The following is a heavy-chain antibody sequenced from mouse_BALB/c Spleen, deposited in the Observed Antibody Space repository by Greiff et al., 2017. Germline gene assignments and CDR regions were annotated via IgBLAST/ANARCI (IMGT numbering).Heavy chain of an antibody. J-gene: IGHJ3*01. V-gene: IGHV2-6-4*01. CDR1: GFSLSRYS. D-gene: IGHD2-1*01. CDR2: TWGGGST. CDR3: ARDYYGNASRFAY. Sequence: VKLMESGPGLVAPSQSLSITCTVSGFSLSRYSVHWVRQPPGKGLEWLGMTWGGGSTDYNSALKSRLSISKDNSKSQVFLKMNSLQTDDTAMYYCARDYYGNASRFAYWGQGTLVTVSA.